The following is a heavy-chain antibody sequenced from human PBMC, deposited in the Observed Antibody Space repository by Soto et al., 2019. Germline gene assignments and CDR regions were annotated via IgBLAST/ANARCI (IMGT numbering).Heavy chain of an antibody. CDR2: IIPIFGTA. J-gene: IGHJ6*02. Sequence: QVQLVQSGAEVKKPGSSVKVSCKASGGTFSSYAISWVRQAPGQGLEWMGGIIPIFGTANYAQKCQGRVTLTADQSTSTAYMELSSLSSEDTAVYYCASRMPPNLRYGMDVWGQGTTVTVSS. CDR1: GGTFSSYA. V-gene: IGHV1-69*01. CDR3: ASRMPPNLRYGMDV. D-gene: IGHD2-2*01.